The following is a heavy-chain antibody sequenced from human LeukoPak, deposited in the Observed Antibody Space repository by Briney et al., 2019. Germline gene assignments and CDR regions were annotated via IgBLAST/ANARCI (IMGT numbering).Heavy chain of an antibody. J-gene: IGHJ4*02. D-gene: IGHD6-6*01. V-gene: IGHV4-39*07. CDR3: ARVVSIAARCDY. Sequence: SETLSLTCTVSGGSISSGSYYWSWVRQPPGTGLEWIGSIYHSGSTYYNPSLKSRVTMSVDTSKNQFSLKLSSVTAADTAVYYCARVVSIAARCDYWGQGTLVTVSS. CDR2: IYHSGST. CDR1: GGSISSGSYY.